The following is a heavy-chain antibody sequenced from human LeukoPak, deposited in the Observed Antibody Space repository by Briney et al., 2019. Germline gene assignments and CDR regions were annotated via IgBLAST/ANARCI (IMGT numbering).Heavy chain of an antibody. D-gene: IGHD2-15*01. Sequence: SGGSLRLSCAASGFTVSSNYMNWVRQAPGKGQEGVSVVYYGGSTYYADSVKGRFTISRDSSKITLYLQMNSLRAEDTAVYYCASPGYCSGSICYSGYFQHWGQGTLVTVSS. J-gene: IGHJ1*01. V-gene: IGHV3-53*01. CDR2: VYYGGST. CDR1: GFTVSSNY. CDR3: ASPGYCSGSICYSGYFQH.